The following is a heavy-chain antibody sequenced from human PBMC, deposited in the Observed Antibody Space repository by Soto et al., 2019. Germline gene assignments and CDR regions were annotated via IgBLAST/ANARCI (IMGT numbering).Heavy chain of an antibody. CDR3: AKDMAVRPNYGMDV. Sequence: EVQLVESGGGLVQPGRSLRLSCAASGFTFDDYAMHWVRQAPGKGLEWVSGISWNSVSIGYADSVKGRFTISRDNAKNSLYLQMNSLRAEDTALYYCAKDMAVRPNYGMDVWGQGTTVTVSS. J-gene: IGHJ6*02. D-gene: IGHD3-10*01. CDR1: GFTFDDYA. CDR2: ISWNSVSI. V-gene: IGHV3-9*01.